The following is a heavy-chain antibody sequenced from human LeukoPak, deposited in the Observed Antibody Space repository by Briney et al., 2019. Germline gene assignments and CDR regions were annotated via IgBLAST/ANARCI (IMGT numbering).Heavy chain of an antibody. J-gene: IGHJ3*02. CDR1: GFTFSSYW. Sequence: GGSLRLSCAASGFTFSSYWMHWVRQAPGKGLVWVSRINSDGSGTSYADSVKGRFTISRDNAKNTLYLQMNSLRAEDTAVYYCAREGSGSYFGDAFDIWGQGTMVTVSS. D-gene: IGHD1-26*01. V-gene: IGHV3-74*01. CDR2: INSDGSGT. CDR3: AREGSGSYFGDAFDI.